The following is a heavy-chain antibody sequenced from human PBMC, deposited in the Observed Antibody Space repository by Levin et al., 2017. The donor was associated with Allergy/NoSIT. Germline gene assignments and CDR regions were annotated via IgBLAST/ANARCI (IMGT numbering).Heavy chain of an antibody. CDR3: ARALIPSLGGYSGSYAIGYFDR. D-gene: IGHD1-26*01. V-gene: IGHV1-69*13. Sequence: SVKVSCKASGGTFSSYAISWVRQAPGQGLEWMGGIIPIFGTANYAQKFQGRVTITADESTSTAYMELSSLRSEDTAVYYCARALIPSLGGYSGSYAIGYFDRWGRGTLVTVSS. J-gene: IGHJ2*01. CDR2: IIPIFGTA. CDR1: GGTFSSYA.